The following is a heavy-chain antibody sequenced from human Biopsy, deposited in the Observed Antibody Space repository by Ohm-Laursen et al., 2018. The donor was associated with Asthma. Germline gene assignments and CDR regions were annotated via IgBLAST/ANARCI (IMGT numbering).Heavy chain of an antibody. D-gene: IGHD3-3*01. CDR3: ASRGGDFWSGYYMDY. V-gene: IGHV3-30*03. CDR1: GFSFGSFG. J-gene: IGHJ4*02. Sequence: SLRLSCAASGFSFGSFGMHWVRQAPGKGPEWVALISFDGRYEYYADSVKGRFTISRDNPMKRLYLQMSSLTAEDTAVYYCASRGGDFWSGYYMDYWGQGTLVTVSS. CDR2: ISFDGRYE.